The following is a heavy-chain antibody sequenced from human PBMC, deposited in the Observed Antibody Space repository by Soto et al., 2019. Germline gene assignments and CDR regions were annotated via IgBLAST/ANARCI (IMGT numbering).Heavy chain of an antibody. V-gene: IGHV3-7*03. CDR3: ARDEGIDY. CDR2: IKQDGGDQ. Sequence: EVQVVESGGGLVQPGGSLRLSCAASGFRFSTYWMSWVRQAPGKGLEWVANIKQDGGDQFYLDSVKGRFSISRDNAKNLLYLHMSSLRVEDTALYYCARDEGIDYWGQGTLVTVSS. CDR1: GFRFSTYW. J-gene: IGHJ4*02.